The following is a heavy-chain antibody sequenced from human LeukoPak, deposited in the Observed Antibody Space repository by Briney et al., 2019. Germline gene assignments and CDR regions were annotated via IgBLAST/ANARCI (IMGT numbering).Heavy chain of an antibody. Sequence: ASVKVSCKASGYTITSYGISWVRQAPGQGLEWMGWISAYNGNTNYAQKLQGRVTMTTDTSTSTAYMELRSLRSDDTAVYYCARVATGTTSYYYYYMDVWGKGTTVTVSS. CDR2: ISAYNGNT. D-gene: IGHD1-1*01. J-gene: IGHJ6*03. V-gene: IGHV1-18*01. CDR3: ARVATGTTSYYYYYMDV. CDR1: GYTITSYG.